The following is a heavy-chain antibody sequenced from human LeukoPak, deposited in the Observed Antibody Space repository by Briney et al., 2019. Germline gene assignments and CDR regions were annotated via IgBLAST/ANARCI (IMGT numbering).Heavy chain of an antibody. CDR1: GYTFTGYY. D-gene: IGHD3-10*01. CDR3: ARSDGDGPATIYGMDV. V-gene: IGHV1-2*02. J-gene: IGHJ6*02. CDR2: INPNSGGT. Sequence: GASVKVSCKASGYTFTGYYMHWVRQAPGQGLEWMGWINPNSGGTNYAQKFQGRVTMTRDTSISTAYMELSRLRSDDTAVYYCARSDGDGPATIYGMDVWGQGTTVTVSS.